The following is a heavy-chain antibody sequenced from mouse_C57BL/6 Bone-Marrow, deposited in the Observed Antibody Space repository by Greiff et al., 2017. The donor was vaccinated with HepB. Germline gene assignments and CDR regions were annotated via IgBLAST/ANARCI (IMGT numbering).Heavy chain of an antibody. CDR2: IYPRSGNT. D-gene: IGHD1-1*01. J-gene: IGHJ3*01. Sequence: QVQLQQSGAELARPVASVKLSCKASGYTFTSYGISWVKQRTGQGLEWIGEIYPRSGNTYYNEKFKGKATLTADKSSSTAYMELRSLTSEDSAVYFCARERGYYYGSRPWFAYWGQGTLVTVSA. CDR3: ARERGYYYGSRPWFAY. CDR1: GYTFTSYG. V-gene: IGHV1-81*01.